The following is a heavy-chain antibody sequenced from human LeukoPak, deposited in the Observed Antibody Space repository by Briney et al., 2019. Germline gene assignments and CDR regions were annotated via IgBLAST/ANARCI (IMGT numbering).Heavy chain of an antibody. Sequence: PSETPSLTCTVSGGSISSYYWSWIRQPPGKGLEWIGYIYYSGSTNYNPSLKSRVTISVDTSKNQFSLKLSSVTAADTAVYYCARGRIVVVPAVIYSYYYYMDVWGKGTTVTVSS. V-gene: IGHV4-59*01. D-gene: IGHD2-2*01. CDR3: ARGRIVVVPAVIYSYYYYMDV. J-gene: IGHJ6*03. CDR2: IYYSGST. CDR1: GGSISSYY.